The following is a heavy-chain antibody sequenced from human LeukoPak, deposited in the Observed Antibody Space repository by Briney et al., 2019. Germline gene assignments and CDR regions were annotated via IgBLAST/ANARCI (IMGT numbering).Heavy chain of an antibody. CDR3: ARGLLGRAGAFDI. CDR1: GGSFSGYY. J-gene: IGHJ3*02. V-gene: IGHV4-34*01. Sequence: SETLSLTCAVYGGSFSGYYWSWIRQPPGKGLEWIGEINHSGSTNYNPSLKSRVTISVDTSKNQFSLKLSSVTAADTAVYYCARGLLGRAGAFDIWGQGTMVTVSS. CDR2: INHSGST.